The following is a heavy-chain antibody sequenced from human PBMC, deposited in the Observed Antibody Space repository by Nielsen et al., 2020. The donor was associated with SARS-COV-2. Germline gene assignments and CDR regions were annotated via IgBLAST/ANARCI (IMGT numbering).Heavy chain of an antibody. Sequence: GESLKISCKGSGYSFTSYWISWVRQMPGKGLEWMGRIDPSDSYTNYSPSFQGHVTISADKSISTAYLQWSSLKASDTAMYYCARGQVVVAVYDAFDIWGQGTMVTVSS. CDR1: GYSFTSYW. J-gene: IGHJ3*02. V-gene: IGHV5-10-1*01. CDR2: IDPSDSYT. CDR3: ARGQVVVAVYDAFDI. D-gene: IGHD2-15*01.